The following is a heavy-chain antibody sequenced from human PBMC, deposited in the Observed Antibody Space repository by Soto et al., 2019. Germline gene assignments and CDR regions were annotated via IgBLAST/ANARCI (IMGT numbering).Heavy chain of an antibody. CDR2: IYYSGST. V-gene: IGHV4-59*01. CDR1: GGSISSYY. Sequence: QVQLQVSGPGLVKPSETLSLTCTVSGGSISSYYWSWIRQPPWKGLEWIGYIYYSGSTNYNPSLKSRVTISVDTAKNQFSPKLSSVTAADTAVYYCARRYGYAFDIWGQGTMVTVSS. CDR3: ARRYGYAFDI. J-gene: IGHJ3*02. D-gene: IGHD4-17*01.